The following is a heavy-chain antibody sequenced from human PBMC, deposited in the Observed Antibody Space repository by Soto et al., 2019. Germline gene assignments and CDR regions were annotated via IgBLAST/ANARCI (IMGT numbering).Heavy chain of an antibody. CDR3: AGRYRSAGLCPFDY. J-gene: IGHJ4*02. Sequence: PGGSLRLSCAASGFTFSSYSMSWVRQAPGKGLEWVSSISSNSHGIYYADSLNGRFTVSRDNAKNSLFLQMNSLRVEDTAAYYCAGRYRSAGLCPFDYWGPGTLVTVSS. CDR2: ISSNSHGI. D-gene: IGHD2-8*02. CDR1: GFTFSSYS. V-gene: IGHV3-21*01.